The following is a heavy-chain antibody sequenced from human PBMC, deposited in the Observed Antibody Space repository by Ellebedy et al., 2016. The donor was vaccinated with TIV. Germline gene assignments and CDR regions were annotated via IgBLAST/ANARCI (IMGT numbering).Heavy chain of an antibody. D-gene: IGHD6-19*01. J-gene: IGHJ4*02. V-gene: IGHV1-18*04. CDR1: GYTFTSYG. CDR3: ARVRRGSGWYYFDY. CDR2: ISAYNGNT. Sequence: ASVKVSXXASGYTFTSYGISWVRQAPGQGLEWMGWISAYNGNTNYAQKLQGRVTMTTDTSTSTAYMELRSLRSDDTAVYYCARVRRGSGWYYFDYWGQGTLVTVSS.